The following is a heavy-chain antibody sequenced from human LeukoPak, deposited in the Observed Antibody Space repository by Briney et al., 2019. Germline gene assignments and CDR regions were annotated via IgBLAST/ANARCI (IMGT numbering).Heavy chain of an antibody. CDR1: GFTFDDYG. J-gene: IGHJ4*02. V-gene: IGHV3-20*04. D-gene: IGHD2-15*01. CDR3: AREPQPLLPWDY. CDR2: INWNGGST. Sequence: PGGSVRLSCAASGFTFDDYGVSWVRHAPGKGLEWVSGINWNGGSTVYADSVKGRFTISRDNAKNSLYLQMNSLRAADTALYYCAREPQPLLPWDYWGQGTLVTVSS.